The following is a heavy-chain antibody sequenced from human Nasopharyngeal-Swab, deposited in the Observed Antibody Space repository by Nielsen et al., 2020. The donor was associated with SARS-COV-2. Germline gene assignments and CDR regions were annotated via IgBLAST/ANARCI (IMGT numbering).Heavy chain of an antibody. CDR2: INHSGST. D-gene: IGHD1-26*01. V-gene: IGHV4-34*01. J-gene: IGHJ4*02. CDR3: ARGLRWVAVVRWELLSGFDY. Sequence: RQAPGKGLEWIGEINHSGSTNYNPSLESRVTISVDTSKNQFSLKLSSVTAADTAVYHCARGLRWVAVVRWELLSGFDYWGQGTLVTVSS.